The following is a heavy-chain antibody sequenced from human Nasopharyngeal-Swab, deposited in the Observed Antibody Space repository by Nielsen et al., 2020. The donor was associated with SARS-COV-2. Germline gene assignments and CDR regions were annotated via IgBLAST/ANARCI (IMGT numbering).Heavy chain of an antibody. CDR2: IIPILGIA. V-gene: IGHV1-69*04. Sequence: WVRQAPGQGLEWMGRIIPILGIANYAQKFQGRVTITADKFTSTAYMELSSLRSEDTAVYYCARAAILFGMDVWGQGTTVTVSS. J-gene: IGHJ6*02. D-gene: IGHD3-3*01. CDR3: ARAAILFGMDV.